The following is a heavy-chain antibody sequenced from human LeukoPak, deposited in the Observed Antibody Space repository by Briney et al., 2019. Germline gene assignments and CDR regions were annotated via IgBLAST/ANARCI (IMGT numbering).Heavy chain of an antibody. CDR3: ARALPDSFQWLRSPPDY. CDR2: INHSGST. Sequence: PSETLSLTCTVSGGSISSYYWSWIRQPPGKGLEWIGEINHSGSTNYNPSLKSRVTISVDTSTNQFSLKLSSVTAADTAVYYCARALPDSFQWLRSPPDYWGQGTLVTVSS. CDR1: GGSISSYY. V-gene: IGHV4-34*01. J-gene: IGHJ4*02. D-gene: IGHD5-12*01.